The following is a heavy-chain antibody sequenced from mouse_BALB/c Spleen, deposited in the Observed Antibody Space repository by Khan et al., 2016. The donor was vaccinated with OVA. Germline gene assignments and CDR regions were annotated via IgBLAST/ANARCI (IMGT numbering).Heavy chain of an antibody. CDR3: TRSYGSYYFDY. Sequence: VRLQQSGTVLARPGASVKMSCKASGYSFTSYWMHWVKQRPGQGLEWIGAIYPGNSDTRYNQKFKGKAKLTAVTSATTAYMELSSLTNEDSAVYYYTRSYGSYYFDYWGQGTTLTVSS. CDR1: GYSFTSYW. J-gene: IGHJ2*01. D-gene: IGHD2-2*01. V-gene: IGHV1-5*01. CDR2: IYPGNSDT.